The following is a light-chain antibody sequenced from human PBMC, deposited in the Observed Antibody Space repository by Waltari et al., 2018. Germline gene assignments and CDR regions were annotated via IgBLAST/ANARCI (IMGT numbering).Light chain of an antibody. CDR2: GAS. CDR3: QQYGSSPMYT. Sequence: EIVLTQSPATLSLSQGERATLSCSASQSVSSSYLAWYQQKPVQAPRLLIYGASSRATGIPDRFSGSGSGTDFTLTISILEPEDFAVYYCQQYGSSPMYTFGQGTKLEIK. J-gene: IGKJ2*01. CDR1: QSVSSSY. V-gene: IGKV3-20*01.